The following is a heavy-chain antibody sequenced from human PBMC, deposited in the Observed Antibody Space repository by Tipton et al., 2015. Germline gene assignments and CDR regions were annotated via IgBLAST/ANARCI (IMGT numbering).Heavy chain of an antibody. CDR2: ITGSSSYM. CDR3: ARELSGWAPDY. D-gene: IGHD6-19*01. CDR1: GFTFDDYA. J-gene: IGHJ4*02. Sequence: SLRLSCAASGFTFDDYAMHWVRQAPGKGLEWVSSITGSSSYMFYADSVEGRFTISRDNAKNSLFLQMNSLTAEDTAVYFCARELSGWAPDYWGQGTLVTVSS. V-gene: IGHV3-21*01.